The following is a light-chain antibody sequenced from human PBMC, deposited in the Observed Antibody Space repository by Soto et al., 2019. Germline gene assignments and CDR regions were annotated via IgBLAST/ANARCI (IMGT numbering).Light chain of an antibody. V-gene: IGKV1-33*01. J-gene: IGKJ4*01. CDR1: QDMSNY. CDR3: QQYDNLPLT. Sequence: DIQMTQSPSSLSASVGDRVTITCQASQDMSNYLNWYQQKPGKAPKLLIYDASNLETGVPSRFSGSGSGTDFTFTISSLQPEDIATYYCQQYDNLPLTFGGGTKVDNK. CDR2: DAS.